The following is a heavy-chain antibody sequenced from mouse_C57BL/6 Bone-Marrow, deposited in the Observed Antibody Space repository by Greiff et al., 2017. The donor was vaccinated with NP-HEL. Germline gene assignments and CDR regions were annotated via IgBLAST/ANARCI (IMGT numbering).Heavy chain of an antibody. J-gene: IGHJ2*01. CDR1: GYTFTSYW. Sequence: QVQLQQSGAELVKPGASVKLSCKASGYTFTSYWMQWVKQRPGQGLEWIGEIDPSDSYTNYNQKFKGKATLTVDTSSSTAYMQLSSLTSEDSAVYYCARSDTTVVRDFDYWGQGTTLTVSS. D-gene: IGHD1-1*01. CDR2: IDPSDSYT. V-gene: IGHV1-50*01. CDR3: ARSDTTVVRDFDY.